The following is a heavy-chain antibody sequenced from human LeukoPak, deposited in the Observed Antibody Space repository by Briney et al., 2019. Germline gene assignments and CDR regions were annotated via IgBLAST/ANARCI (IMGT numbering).Heavy chain of an antibody. V-gene: IGHV1-69*04. J-gene: IGHJ4*02. Sequence: ASVKVSCKASGGTFSSYAISWVRQAPGQGLEWMGRIIPILGIANYAQKFQSRVTITADKSTSTAYMELSSLRSEDTAVYYCARDTKVRDGYKFHYWGQGTLVTVSS. D-gene: IGHD5-24*01. CDR2: IIPILGIA. CDR3: ARDTKVRDGYKFHY. CDR1: GGTFSSYA.